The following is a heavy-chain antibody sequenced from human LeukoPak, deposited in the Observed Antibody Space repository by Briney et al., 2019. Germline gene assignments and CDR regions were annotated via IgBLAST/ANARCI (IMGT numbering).Heavy chain of an antibody. V-gene: IGHV4-59*01. CDR2: VYYSGST. D-gene: IGHD3-10*01. J-gene: IGHJ6*02. CDR1: GGSITSYY. Sequence: SETLSLTCTVSGGSITSYYWSWIRQPPGSGLEWIGYVYYSGSTNYNPSLKSRVTISVDTSKTQFSLKPSSVTAADTAVYYCARAYGSGSYAYYYGLDVWGQGTTVTVSS. CDR3: ARAYGSGSYAYYYGLDV.